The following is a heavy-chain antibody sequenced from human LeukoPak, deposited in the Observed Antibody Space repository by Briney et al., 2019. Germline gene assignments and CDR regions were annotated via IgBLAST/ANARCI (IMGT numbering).Heavy chain of an antibody. CDR1: GFTFSSYA. D-gene: IGHD3-22*01. CDR3: AKSYYYDSSGSRIEYFQH. Sequence: GGSLRLSCAASGFTFSSYAMSWVRQAPGKGLEWVSAISGSGGSTYYADSVKGRFTTSRDNSKNTLYLQMNSLRAEDTAVYYCAKSYYYDSSGSRIEYFQHWGQGTLVTVSS. J-gene: IGHJ1*01. V-gene: IGHV3-23*01. CDR2: ISGSGGST.